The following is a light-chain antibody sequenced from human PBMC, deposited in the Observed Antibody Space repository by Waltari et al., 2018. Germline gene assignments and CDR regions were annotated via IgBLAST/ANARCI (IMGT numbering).Light chain of an antibody. V-gene: IGKV1-12*01. CDR2: TTS. J-gene: IGKJ4*01. CDR1: QAISSW. CDR3: QHGDSIPLT. Sequence: DIQMTQYPTSVSASVGDRVTITCRASQAISSWIAWYQQKPGKATELLIFTTSNMLSGVPSLFSGSGSATDFTLTISILQPEDFATYYCQHGDSIPLTFGGGTKVEIK.